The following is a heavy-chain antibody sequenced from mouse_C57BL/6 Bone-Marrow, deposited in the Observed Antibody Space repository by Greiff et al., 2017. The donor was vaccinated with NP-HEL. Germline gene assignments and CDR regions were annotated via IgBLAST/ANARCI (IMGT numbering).Heavy chain of an antibody. V-gene: IGHV1-50*01. J-gene: IGHJ2*01. CDR1: GYTFTSYW. D-gene: IGHD4-1*01. Sequence: QVQLQQPGAELVKPGASVKLSCKASGYTFTSYWMQWVKQRPGQGLEWIGEIDPSDSYPNYNQKFKGKATLTVDTSSSTAYMQLSSLTSEDSAVYYCARWANWDWGQGTTLTVSS. CDR2: IDPSDSYP. CDR3: ARWANWD.